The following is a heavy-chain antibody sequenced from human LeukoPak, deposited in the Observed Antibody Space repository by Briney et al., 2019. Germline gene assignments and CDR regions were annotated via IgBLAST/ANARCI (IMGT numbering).Heavy chain of an antibody. D-gene: IGHD1-26*01. Sequence: VASVKVSCKASGYTFTGYYMHWVRQAPGQGLEWMGWINPNSGGTNYAQKFQGRVTMTRDTSISTAYMELSRLRSDDTAVYYCARATVGATVFDYWGQGTLVTVSS. CDR2: INPNSGGT. CDR3: ARATVGATVFDY. V-gene: IGHV1-2*02. CDR1: GYTFTGYY. J-gene: IGHJ4*02.